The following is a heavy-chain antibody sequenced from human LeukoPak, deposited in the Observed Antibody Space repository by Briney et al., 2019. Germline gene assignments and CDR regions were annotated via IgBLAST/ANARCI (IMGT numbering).Heavy chain of an antibody. CDR2: INPSGGST. V-gene: IGHV1-46*01. CDR1: GYTFTSYY. J-gene: IGHJ4*02. D-gene: IGHD6-19*01. Sequence: EASVKVSCKASGYTFTSYYMHWVRQAPGQGLEWMGIINPSGGSTSYAQKFQGRVTMTRDTSTSTVYMELSSLRSEDTAVYYCARGAVPGIAVAEVLFDYWGQGTLVTVSS. CDR3: ARGAVPGIAVAEVLFDY.